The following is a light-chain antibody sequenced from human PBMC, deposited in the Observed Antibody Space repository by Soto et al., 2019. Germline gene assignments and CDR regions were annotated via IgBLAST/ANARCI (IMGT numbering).Light chain of an antibody. J-gene: IGLJ2*01. Sequence: QSVLTRPPSASWTPGQRVTISCSGSSSNIESNFVYWYQQFPGTAPRLLIYRNNQRPSGVPDRFSGSKSGTSASLAISALRSEDEADYYCTVWDDSLRGRLFGGGTKVTVL. CDR2: RNN. V-gene: IGLV1-47*01. CDR3: TVWDDSLRGRL. CDR1: SSNIESNF.